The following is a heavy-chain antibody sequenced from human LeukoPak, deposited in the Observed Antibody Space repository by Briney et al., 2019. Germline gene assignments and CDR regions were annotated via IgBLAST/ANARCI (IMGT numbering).Heavy chain of an antibody. Sequence: SETLSLTCTVSGGSISSGGYYWSWIRQHPGKGLEWIGYIYYSGSTYYNPSLKSRVTISVDTSKNQFSLKLSSVTAADTAVYYCARDMWELLQGALCYWGQGTLVTVSS. V-gene: IGHV4-31*03. CDR2: IYYSGST. J-gene: IGHJ4*02. D-gene: IGHD1-26*01. CDR1: GGSISSGGYY. CDR3: ARDMWELLQGALCY.